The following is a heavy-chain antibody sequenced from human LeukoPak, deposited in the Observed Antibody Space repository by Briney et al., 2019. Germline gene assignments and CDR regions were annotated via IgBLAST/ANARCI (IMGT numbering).Heavy chain of an antibody. J-gene: IGHJ6*03. CDR1: GGSFRGYF. Sequence: SETLSLTCAVYGGSFRGYFWGWVRQTPGEGLEWLGEITHNGGTNYMPSLSGRVSVFQDVSKNQFSLKLSSVTAADTGVYYCARGNSGSHWGDHYFYMDVWGKGTTVIVSS. V-gene: IGHV4-34*01. CDR2: ITHNGGT. CDR3: ARGNSGSHWGDHYFYMDV. D-gene: IGHD1-26*01.